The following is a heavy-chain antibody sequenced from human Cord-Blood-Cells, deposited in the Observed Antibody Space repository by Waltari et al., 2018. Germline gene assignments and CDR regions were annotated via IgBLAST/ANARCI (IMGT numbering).Heavy chain of an antibody. V-gene: IGHV1-69*01. CDR3: ARAAGAARPPFDY. CDR1: GGTFSSYA. CDR2: IIPFCGTA. D-gene: IGHD6-6*01. J-gene: IGHJ4*02. Sequence: QVQLVQSGAEVKKPGSSVKVSCKASGGTFSSYAISWVRQAPGQGLEWKGGIIPFCGTANYAQKFQGRVTITADESTSTAYMELSSLRAEDTAVYYCARAAGAARPPFDYWGQGTLVTVSS.